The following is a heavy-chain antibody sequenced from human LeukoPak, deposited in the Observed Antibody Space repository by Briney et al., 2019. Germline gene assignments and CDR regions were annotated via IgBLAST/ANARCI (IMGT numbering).Heavy chain of an antibody. V-gene: IGHV4-39*01. CDR2: IYYSGST. CDR3: ARARYCSSTSCYRCGAFDI. J-gene: IGHJ3*02. Sequence: SETLSLTCTVSGGSISSSSYYWGWIRQPPGKGLEWIGSIYYSGSTFYNPSLKSRVTISVATSKNQFSLKLSSVTAADTAVYYCARARYCSSTSCYRCGAFDIWGQGTMVTVSS. D-gene: IGHD2-2*02. CDR1: GGSISSSSYY.